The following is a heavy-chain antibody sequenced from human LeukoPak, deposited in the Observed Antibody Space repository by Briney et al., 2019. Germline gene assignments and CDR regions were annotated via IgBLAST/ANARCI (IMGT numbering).Heavy chain of an antibody. V-gene: IGHV1-2*02. CDR1: GGIFSSYA. D-gene: IGHD5-24*01. Sequence: ASVKVSCKASGGIFSSYAISWMRQAPGQGLEWMGWINPNSGGTNYAQNFQGRVTMTTDTSIDTASMELSRLTSDDTAVYYCANSRDGFNTELNYWGQGTLVTVSS. CDR3: ANSRDGFNTELNY. J-gene: IGHJ4*02. CDR2: INPNSGGT.